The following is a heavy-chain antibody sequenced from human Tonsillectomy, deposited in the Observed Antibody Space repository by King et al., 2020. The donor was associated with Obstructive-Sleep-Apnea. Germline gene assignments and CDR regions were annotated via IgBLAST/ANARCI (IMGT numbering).Heavy chain of an antibody. D-gene: IGHD3-10*01. Sequence: QLVQSGGGLVQPGRSLRLACAASGFTFDDYAMHWVRQAPGKGLEWVSGCTWDSGSLAYADSVKGRFTICRDNAKKSLYLQMNRLGAEDTALYFCAKDKSHGSGIYYPEFDYWGQGTLVTVSS. CDR2: CTWDSGSL. J-gene: IGHJ4*02. V-gene: IGHV3-9*01. CDR1: GFTFDDYA. CDR3: AKDKSHGSGIYYPEFDY.